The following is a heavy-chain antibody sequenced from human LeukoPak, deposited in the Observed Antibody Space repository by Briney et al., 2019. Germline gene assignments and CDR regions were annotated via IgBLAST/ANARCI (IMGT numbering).Heavy chain of an antibody. CDR1: GGSISSSSYY. J-gene: IGHJ6*03. Sequence: SETLSLTCTVSGGSISSSSYYWGWIRQPPGKGLEWIGSIYYSGSTYYNPSLKSRVTISVDTSKNQFSLKLSSVTAADTADYYCARHRYYYRSGSYYGAPYYMDVWGKGTTVTISS. V-gene: IGHV4-39*01. D-gene: IGHD3-10*01. CDR2: IYYSGST. CDR3: ARHRYYYRSGSYYGAPYYMDV.